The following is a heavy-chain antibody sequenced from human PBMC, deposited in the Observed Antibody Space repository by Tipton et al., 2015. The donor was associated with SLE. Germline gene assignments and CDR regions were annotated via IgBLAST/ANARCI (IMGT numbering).Heavy chain of an antibody. D-gene: IGHD1-1*01. CDR1: GGSISSYY. CDR2: IYYSVNT. CDR3: ARTGTETYYYGMDV. V-gene: IGHV4-59*01. Sequence: TLSLTCTVSGGSISSYYWSWIRQPPGKGLEWIGYIYYSVNTNYNPSLKSRVTISVDTSKNQFSLKLRSVAAADTAVYYCARTGTETYYYGMDVWGQGTTVTVSS. J-gene: IGHJ6*02.